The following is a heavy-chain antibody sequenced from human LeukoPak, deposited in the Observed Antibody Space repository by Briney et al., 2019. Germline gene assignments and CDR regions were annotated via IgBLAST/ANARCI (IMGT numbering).Heavy chain of an antibody. V-gene: IGHV3-23*01. CDR3: AKSGGNYLLYYFDF. D-gene: IGHD1-7*01. Sequence: PGGSLRLSCTASGFTFTSYAMTWVRQAPGKGLEWVSTISGGGYSTYYADSVKGRFTISRDNSKNTLYLQMNSLGAEDTAVYYCAKSGGNYLLYYFDFWGQGTLVTVSS. CDR1: GFTFTSYA. J-gene: IGHJ4*02. CDR2: ISGGGYST.